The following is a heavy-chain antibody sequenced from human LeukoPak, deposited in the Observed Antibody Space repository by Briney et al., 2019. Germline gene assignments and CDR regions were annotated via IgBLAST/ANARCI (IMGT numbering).Heavy chain of an antibody. Sequence: GSLRLSCAASGFTFSSYWMSWVRQAPGKGLEWVANIKQDGSEKYYVDSVKGRFTISRDNAKNSLYLQMNSLRAEDTAVYYCARDALLLWFGESLDYWGQGTLVTVSS. CDR3: ARDALLLWFGESLDY. J-gene: IGHJ4*02. CDR1: GFTFSSYW. D-gene: IGHD3-10*01. V-gene: IGHV3-7*04. CDR2: IKQDGSEK.